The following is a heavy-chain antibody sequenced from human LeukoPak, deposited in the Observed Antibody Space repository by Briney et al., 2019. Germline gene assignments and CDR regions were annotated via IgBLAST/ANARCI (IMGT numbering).Heavy chain of an antibody. Sequence: ASVKVSCKASGYTFTSYGITWVRQAPGQGLEWMGWISAHNGKTNYAQKFQGRVTMTTDTPTSTAYMELRSLRSDDTDVYYCARGDVVVSAAVRFDPWGQGTLVTVSS. J-gene: IGHJ5*02. CDR1: GYTFTSYG. V-gene: IGHV1-18*01. CDR3: ARGDVVVSAAVRFDP. CDR2: ISAHNGKT. D-gene: IGHD2-2*01.